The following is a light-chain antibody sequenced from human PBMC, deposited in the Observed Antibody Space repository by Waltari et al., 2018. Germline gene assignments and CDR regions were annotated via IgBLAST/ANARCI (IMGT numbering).Light chain of an antibody. CDR1: QSVSSY. J-gene: IGKJ4*01. CDR3: QQRSNWPPALT. CDR2: DAS. Sequence: EIVLTQSPATLSLSPGERTTLSCRASQSVSSYLSWYQQKPRQAPRLLIYDASNRATGIPARFSGSGSGTDFTLTISSLEPEDFAGYYCQQRSNWPPALTFGGGTKVEIK. V-gene: IGKV3-11*01.